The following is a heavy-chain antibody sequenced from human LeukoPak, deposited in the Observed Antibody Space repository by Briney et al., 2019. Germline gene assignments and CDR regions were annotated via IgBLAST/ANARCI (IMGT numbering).Heavy chain of an antibody. CDR2: ISYVGHT. Sequence: SETLSFTCTVYGGTISSGSYYWGLIRQSPGKGLEWIGSISYVGHTYYNPSLKSRVTISVDTSKNQFSLKLSSVTAADTAVYYCARQIAVAGEWAFDIWGQGTLVTVSP. CDR3: ARQIAVAGEWAFDI. J-gene: IGHJ3*02. V-gene: IGHV4-39*01. CDR1: GGTISSGSYY. D-gene: IGHD6-19*01.